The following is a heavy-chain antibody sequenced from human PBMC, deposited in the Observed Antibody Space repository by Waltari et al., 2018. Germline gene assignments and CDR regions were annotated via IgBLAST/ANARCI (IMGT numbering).Heavy chain of an antibody. CDR3: ATKRESSASGFDY. CDR1: GGPISSSSYY. D-gene: IGHD6-19*01. J-gene: IGHJ4*02. Sequence: QLQLQESGPGLVKPSETLSFTCPVSGGPISSSSYYWGWIRQPPGKGLEWIGSIYYSGSTYYNPSLKSRVTISVDTSKNQFSLKLSSVTAADTAVYYCATKRESSASGFDYWGQGTLVTVSS. V-gene: IGHV4-39*01. CDR2: IYYSGST.